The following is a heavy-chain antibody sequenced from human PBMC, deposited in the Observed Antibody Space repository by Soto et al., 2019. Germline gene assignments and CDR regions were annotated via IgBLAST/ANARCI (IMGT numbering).Heavy chain of an antibody. Sequence: GGSLRLSCAASGFTFSSYAMHWVRQAPGKGLEWVAVISYDGSNKYYADSVKGRFTISRDNSKNTLYLQMNSLRAEDTAVYYCAKARRYCSSTSCYVVSMDVWGQGTTVTVSS. CDR2: ISYDGSNK. V-gene: IGHV3-30-3*01. CDR1: GFTFSSYA. J-gene: IGHJ6*02. D-gene: IGHD2-2*01. CDR3: AKARRYCSSTSCYVVSMDV.